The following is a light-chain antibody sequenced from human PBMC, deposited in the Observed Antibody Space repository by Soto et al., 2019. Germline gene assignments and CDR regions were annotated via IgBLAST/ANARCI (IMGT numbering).Light chain of an antibody. Sequence: QSALTQPASVSGSPGQSITISCIGTSSDVGSYNLVSWYQQHPGKAPKVLIYEVSERPSGVSNRFSGSKSGNPASLTISGLQAEDEAEYYCCSYAGSRTHVLFGGGTKLTVL. CDR1: SSDVGSYNL. V-gene: IGLV2-23*02. CDR2: EVS. CDR3: CSYAGSRTHVL. J-gene: IGLJ2*01.